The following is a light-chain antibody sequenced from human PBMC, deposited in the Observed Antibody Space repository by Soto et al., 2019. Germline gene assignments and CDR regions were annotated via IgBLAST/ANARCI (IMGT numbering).Light chain of an antibody. J-gene: IGKJ3*01. Sequence: EIVLTQSPGTLSLSPGVRATLSCRASQSINSRYLAWYQQKPGQAPRLLIYGASSRATGIPDRFSGSGSGTDFSLTISRLEPEDFAVYYCQEFGSSPGFTFGPGTKVYIK. CDR2: GAS. CDR1: QSINSRY. CDR3: QEFGSSPGFT. V-gene: IGKV3-20*01.